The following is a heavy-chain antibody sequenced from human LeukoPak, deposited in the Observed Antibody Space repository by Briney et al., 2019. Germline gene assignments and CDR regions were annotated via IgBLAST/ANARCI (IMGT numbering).Heavy chain of an antibody. D-gene: IGHD2-15*01. CDR1: GFTFSSYA. J-gene: IGHJ6*02. Sequence: GGSLRLSCSASGFTFSSYAMHWVRQAPGKGLEYVSAISSNGGSTYYADSVKGRFTISRDNSKNTLYLQMSSLRAEDTAVYYCARGYCSGGSCYSGVLYGMDVWGQGTTVTVSS. V-gene: IGHV3-64D*06. CDR2: ISSNGGST. CDR3: ARGYCSGGSCYSGVLYGMDV.